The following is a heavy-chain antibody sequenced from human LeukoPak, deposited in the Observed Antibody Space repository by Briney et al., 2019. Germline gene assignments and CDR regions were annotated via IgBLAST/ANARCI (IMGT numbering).Heavy chain of an antibody. CDR2: ISISSSYI. Sequence: PGGSLRLSCAASGFTFSSYSMNWVRQAPGKWLEWVSSISISSSYIYYADSVKGRFTISRDNAKNTLYLQMNSLRAEDTAVYYCAKGTGYCDSSGYDPFDIWGQGTMVTVSS. V-gene: IGHV3-21*04. CDR1: GFTFSSYS. J-gene: IGHJ3*02. CDR3: AKGTGYCDSSGYDPFDI. D-gene: IGHD3-22*01.